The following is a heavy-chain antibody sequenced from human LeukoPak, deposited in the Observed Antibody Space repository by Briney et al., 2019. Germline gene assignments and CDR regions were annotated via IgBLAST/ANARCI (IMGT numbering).Heavy chain of an antibody. V-gene: IGHV4-4*07. CDR3: ARGPGYTGSYSFDY. CDR2: IYSTGNT. J-gene: IGHJ4*02. Sequence: PSETLSLTCTVPGGFISNYYWSWIRQPAGKGLECIGRIYSTGNTNYNPSLKSRVTMAVDTSNNQLSLKLTSVTAADTALYFCARGPGYTGSYSFDYWGPGTLVTVSS. D-gene: IGHD1-26*01. CDR1: GGFISNYY.